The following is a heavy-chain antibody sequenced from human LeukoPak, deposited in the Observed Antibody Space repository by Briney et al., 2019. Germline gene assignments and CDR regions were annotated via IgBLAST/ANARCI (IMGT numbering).Heavy chain of an antibody. J-gene: IGHJ4*02. D-gene: IGHD3-10*01. CDR1: GFSFTYAW. CDR3: TTDLNQRLKWFGNPLDH. CDR2: IRSETDGATT. Sequence: GGSHRLSCVASGFSFTYAWMSWVRQAPGKGLQWVGHIRSETDGATTDYAAAVQGRFTISRDDSKKMLFLEMNSLKTEDTAVYYCTTDLNQRLKWFGNPLDHWGQRTPLTVSS. V-gene: IGHV3-15*01.